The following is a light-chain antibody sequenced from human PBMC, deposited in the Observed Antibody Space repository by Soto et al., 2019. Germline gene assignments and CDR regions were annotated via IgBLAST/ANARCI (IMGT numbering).Light chain of an antibody. Sequence: PGERATLSCRASQSVSTSYLAWYQQKPGQAPRLLIFGASSRATGIPDRFIGSGSGTDFTLTISRLEPEDFAVYYCQQYGSSPTTFGQGTKVEIK. CDR3: QQYGSSPTT. CDR1: QSVSTSY. CDR2: GAS. J-gene: IGKJ1*01. V-gene: IGKV3-20*01.